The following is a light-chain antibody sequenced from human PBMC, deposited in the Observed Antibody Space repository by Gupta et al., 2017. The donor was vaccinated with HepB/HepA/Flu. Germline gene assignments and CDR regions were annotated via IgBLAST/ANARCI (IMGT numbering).Light chain of an antibody. CDR2: EAS. J-gene: IGKJ4*01. CDR3: QQSGSWPLT. CDR1: QSVSIY. Sequence: VLIQSPATLSLSPGERATLSCRASQSVSIYLAWYQQKPGQAPRRLVYEASGGATGIPARLSGSGAGTDFTLTISSLEPEDFAVYYCQQSGSWPLTFGGGTKVEIK. V-gene: IGKV3-11*01.